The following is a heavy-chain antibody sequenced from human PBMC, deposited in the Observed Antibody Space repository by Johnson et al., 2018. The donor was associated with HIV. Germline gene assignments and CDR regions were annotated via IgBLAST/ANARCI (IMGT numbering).Heavy chain of an antibody. CDR1: RFTFSSYA. Sequence: QVQLVESGGGLVQPGGSLRLSCAASRFTFSSYAMHWVRQAPGQGLEWVAVISYDGSNKYYADSVKGRFTISRDNYKNTLYLQMNSLRDEDTAVYYCARVHDGQQLVFAFDIWGQGTVVTVSS. V-gene: IGHV3-30*04. D-gene: IGHD6-13*01. CDR2: ISYDGSNK. J-gene: IGHJ3*02. CDR3: ARVHDGQQLVFAFDI.